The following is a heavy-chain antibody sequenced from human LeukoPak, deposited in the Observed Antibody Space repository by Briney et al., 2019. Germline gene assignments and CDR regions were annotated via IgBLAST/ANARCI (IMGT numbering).Heavy chain of an antibody. Sequence: ASVKVSCKASGYTFTSYGISWVRQAPGQGLEWMGGIIPIFGTANYAQKFQGRVTITTDESTSTAYMELSSLRSEDTAVYYCAREAPLYSSSYFDYWGQGTLVTVSS. CDR2: IIPIFGTA. D-gene: IGHD6-6*01. CDR1: GYTFTSYG. V-gene: IGHV1-69*05. J-gene: IGHJ4*02. CDR3: AREAPLYSSSYFDY.